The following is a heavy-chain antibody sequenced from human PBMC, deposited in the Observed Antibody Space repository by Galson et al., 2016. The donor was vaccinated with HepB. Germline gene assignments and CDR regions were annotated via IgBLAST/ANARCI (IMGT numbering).Heavy chain of an antibody. J-gene: IGHJ6*02. D-gene: IGHD2-8*01. CDR2: INHSGRT. CDR3: ARGRRYCTDGVCHPGMDV. V-gene: IGHV4-34*01. CDR1: GGSLSGYY. Sequence: SETLSLTCGVSGGSLSGYYWSWIRQTPGKGLEWTGEINHSGRTNYNPSLKSRVTISGDTYKNQFSLKLSSVTAADTAVYYCARGRRYCTDGVCHPGMDVWGQGTTVTVSS.